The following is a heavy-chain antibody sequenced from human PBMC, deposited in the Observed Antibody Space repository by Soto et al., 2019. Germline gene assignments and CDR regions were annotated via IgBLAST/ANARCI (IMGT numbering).Heavy chain of an antibody. CDR2: INPNSGGT. V-gene: IGHV1-2*04. Sequence: GASVKVSCKASGYTFTGYYMHWVRQAPGQGLEWMGWINPNSGGTNYAQKFQGWVTMTRDTSISTAYMELSRLRSDDTAVYYCARDGTRVTGTKPWFDPWGQGTLVTVSS. J-gene: IGHJ5*02. CDR3: ARDGTRVTGTKPWFDP. CDR1: GYTFTGYY. D-gene: IGHD1-20*01.